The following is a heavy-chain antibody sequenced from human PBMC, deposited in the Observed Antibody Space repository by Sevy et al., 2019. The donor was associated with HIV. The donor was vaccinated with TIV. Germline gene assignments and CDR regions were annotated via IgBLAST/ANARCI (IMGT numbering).Heavy chain of an antibody. Sequence: GGSLRLSCAASGFTFSSYSMNWVRQAPGKGLEWVSFISSSSSYIYYADSVKGRFTISRDNAKNSLYLQMNSLRAEDTAVYYCARDGGSLFDYWGQGTLVTVSS. V-gene: IGHV3-21*01. D-gene: IGHD1-26*01. CDR2: ISSSSSYI. CDR3: ARDGGSLFDY. CDR1: GFTFSSYS. J-gene: IGHJ4*02.